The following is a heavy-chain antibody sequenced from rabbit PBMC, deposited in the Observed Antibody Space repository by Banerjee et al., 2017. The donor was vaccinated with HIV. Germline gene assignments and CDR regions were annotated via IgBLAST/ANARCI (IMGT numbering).Heavy chain of an antibody. V-gene: IGHV1S40*01. J-gene: IGHJ4*01. CDR1: GFSFSSSYY. Sequence: QSLEESGGDLVKPGASLTLTCTASGFSFSSSYYMCWVRQAPGKGLEWIACIYAGSSGSTYYANWAKGRFTISKTSSTTVTLQMTSLTAADTATYFCARERRNAYGDYGFDYFDLWGQGTLVTVS. D-gene: IGHD2-1*01. CDR2: IYAGSSGST. CDR3: ARERRNAYGDYGFDYFDL.